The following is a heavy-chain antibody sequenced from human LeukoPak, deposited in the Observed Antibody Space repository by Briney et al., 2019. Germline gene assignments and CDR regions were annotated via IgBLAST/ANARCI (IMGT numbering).Heavy chain of an antibody. CDR2: IHYNGGV. CDR3: ARRVVEAGAAPERNWLDP. J-gene: IGHJ5*02. Sequence: PSETLSLTCIVSGDSFSTYYWNWFRQPPGKGLEWIGRIHYNGGVIYNPSLQSRGTISLDTTNNQLYLKVTSVSGADTAVYYCARRVVEAGAAPERNWLDPWGQGTLVTVSS. V-gene: IGHV4-59*08. CDR1: GDSFSTYY. D-gene: IGHD6-6*01.